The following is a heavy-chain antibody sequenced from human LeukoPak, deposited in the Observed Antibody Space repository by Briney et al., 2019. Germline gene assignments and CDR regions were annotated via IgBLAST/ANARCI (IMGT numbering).Heavy chain of an antibody. D-gene: IGHD2-2*02. CDR1: GFTFSSYA. CDR2: ISYDGSNK. J-gene: IGHJ5*02. V-gene: IGHV3-30*01. Sequence: GGSLRLSCAASGFTFSSYAMHWVRQAPGKGLEWVAVISYDGSNKYYADSVKGRFTISRDNSKNTLYLQMNSLRAEDTAVYYCARDSGGYCSSTSCYTGWFEPWGQGTLVTVSS. CDR3: ARDSGGYCSSTSCYTGWFEP.